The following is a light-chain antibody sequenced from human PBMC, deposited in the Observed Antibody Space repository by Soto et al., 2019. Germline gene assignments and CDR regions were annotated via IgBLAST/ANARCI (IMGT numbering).Light chain of an antibody. V-gene: IGLV2-14*01. CDR2: DFS. CDR3: RSYSSASNVV. Sequence: QSALTQPASVSGSPGQSITISCTGTISDVGGYDYVSWYQQHPGKAPKLMIYDFSYRPSGVSSRFAGSKSGNTASLPISGSQYEDEADYYCRSYSSASNVVFAGGTKLTVL. J-gene: IGLJ2*01. CDR1: ISDVGGYDY.